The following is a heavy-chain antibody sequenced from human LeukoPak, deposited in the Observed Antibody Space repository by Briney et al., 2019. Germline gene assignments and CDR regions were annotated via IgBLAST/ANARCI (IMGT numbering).Heavy chain of an antibody. CDR3: PRITVYDDS. CDR1: GFTVSSNY. V-gene: IGHV3-53*01. J-gene: IGHJ5*01. Sequence: GRSLRLSCAASGFTVSSNYMNWVRQAPGKGLEWVSGIYVDGSTYYADSVKGRFTISRDNSRNTLYLQMNSLRAEDTAVYYCPRITVYDDSWGQGTLVTVSS. D-gene: IGHD1-20*01. CDR2: IYVDGST.